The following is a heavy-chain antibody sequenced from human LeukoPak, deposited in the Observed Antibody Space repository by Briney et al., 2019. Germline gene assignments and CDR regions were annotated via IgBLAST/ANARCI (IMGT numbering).Heavy chain of an antibody. CDR3: TKGGSYAPLDY. V-gene: IGHV3-23*01. CDR1: GFTFSSYA. J-gene: IGHJ4*02. D-gene: IGHD1-26*01. Sequence: GGSLRLSCAASGFTFSSYAMTWVRQAPGKGLDWVSAISAGGGDTVYADSVKGRLTISRDNSKNTLYLQMNSLRAEDTAIYYCTKGGSYAPLDYWGQGTLVTVSS. CDR2: ISAGGGDT.